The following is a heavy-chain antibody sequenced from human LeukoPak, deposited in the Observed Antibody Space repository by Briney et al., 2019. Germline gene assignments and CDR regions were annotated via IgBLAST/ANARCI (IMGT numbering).Heavy chain of an antibody. CDR1: GGSISSGSYY. CDR3: ARTLVVPAAYYYYYYMDV. J-gene: IGHJ6*03. Sequence: PSETLSLTCTVSGGSISSGSYYWGWIRQPPGKGLEWIGNIYYDGSTYYNPSLESRVTISVDTSKNQFSLKLSSVTAADTAVYSCARTLVVPAAYYYYYYMDVWGKGTTVTVSS. CDR2: IYYDGST. V-gene: IGHV4-39*01. D-gene: IGHD2-2*01.